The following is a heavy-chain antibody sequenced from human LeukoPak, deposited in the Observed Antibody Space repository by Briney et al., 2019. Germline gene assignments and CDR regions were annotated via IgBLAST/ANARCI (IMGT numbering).Heavy chain of an antibody. D-gene: IGHD2-21*01. CDR1: GFTSSSYA. V-gene: IGHV3-23*01. CDR2: ISASGGST. Sequence: GGSLRLSCADSGFTSSSYAMSWVRQAPGKGLEWVSTISASGGSTYYADSVKGRFTISRDNSKNTLYLQMNSLRAEDTAVYYCAKLRTIHYFDYWGQGTLVTVSS. CDR3: AKLRTIHYFDY. J-gene: IGHJ4*02.